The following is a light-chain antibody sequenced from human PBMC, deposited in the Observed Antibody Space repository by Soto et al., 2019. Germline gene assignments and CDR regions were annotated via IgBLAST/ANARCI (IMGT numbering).Light chain of an antibody. Sequence: EIVMTQSPASLSVSPGERATLSCRASQSVSSNLAWYQQKPGQAPRLLIYGASTGATGVPARFSGSGSGTDFTLTISSLQSEDFAVYYCQQHNNWPRTFGQGTKVEIK. CDR2: GAS. V-gene: IGKV3-15*01. CDR3: QQHNNWPRT. CDR1: QSVSSN. J-gene: IGKJ1*01.